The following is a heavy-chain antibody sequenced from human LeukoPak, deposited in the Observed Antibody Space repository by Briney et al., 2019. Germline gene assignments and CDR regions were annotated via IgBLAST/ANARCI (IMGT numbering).Heavy chain of an antibody. J-gene: IGHJ4*02. D-gene: IGHD2-2*01. V-gene: IGHV3-23*01. CDR1: GFTFADYA. CDR3: AKEVVPGTSRSFDY. CDR2: IGVRGGSS. Sequence: GGSLRLSCAASGFTFADYAMTWVRQAPGRGLEWVSVIGVRGGSSYYADSVKGRFTISRDTSKNTLYLQMNSLRAEDTAIYYCAKEVVPGTSRSFDYWGQGTLVTVSS.